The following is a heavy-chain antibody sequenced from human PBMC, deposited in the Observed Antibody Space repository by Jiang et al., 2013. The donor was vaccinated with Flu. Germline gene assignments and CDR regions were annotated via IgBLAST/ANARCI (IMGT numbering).Heavy chain of an antibody. CDR3: AKEEDSSYAH. V-gene: IGHV3-23*01. CDR2: ISDSSAST. Sequence: VQLLESGGGLVQPGGSLRLSCAASGFTFSSYAMSWVRRAPGKGLEWVSGISDSSASTYYADSVKGRFTISRDNSKNTLYLQMNSLRAEDTAVYFCAKEEDSSYAHWGQGTLATVSS. D-gene: IGHD2-15*01. CDR1: GFTFSSYA. J-gene: IGHJ4*02.